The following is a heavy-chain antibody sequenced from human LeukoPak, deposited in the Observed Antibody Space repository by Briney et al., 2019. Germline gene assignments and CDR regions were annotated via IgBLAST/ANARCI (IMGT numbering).Heavy chain of an antibody. CDR1: GVSIRGDTYY. Sequence: SEALSLTCTVSGVSIRGDTYYWGWIRQPPGKGLEWIGNYHIGNTYYNPSLKSRVTISEDTSKNQFSLRVNSVTAADTAVYYCARLWDSTGLYFYYYMDVWGEGTTVTVSS. D-gene: IGHD6-19*01. CDR3: ARLWDSTGLYFYYYMDV. CDR2: YHIGNT. V-gene: IGHV4-39*01. J-gene: IGHJ6*03.